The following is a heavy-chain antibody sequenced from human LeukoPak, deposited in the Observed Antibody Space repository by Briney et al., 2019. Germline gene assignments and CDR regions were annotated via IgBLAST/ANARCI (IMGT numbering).Heavy chain of an antibody. V-gene: IGHV4-59*08. Sequence: PSETLSLTCTVSGGSISSYHWSWIRQPPGKGLEWIGYIYYSGSTNYNPSLKSRVTISVDTSKNQFSLKLSSVTAADTAVYYCARSYGSGSYFDYWGQGTLVTVSS. CDR3: ARSYGSGSYFDY. CDR2: IYYSGST. D-gene: IGHD3-10*01. CDR1: GGSISSYH. J-gene: IGHJ4*02.